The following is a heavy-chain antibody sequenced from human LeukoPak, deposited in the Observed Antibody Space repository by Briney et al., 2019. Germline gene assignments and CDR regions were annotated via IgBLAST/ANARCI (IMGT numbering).Heavy chain of an antibody. V-gene: IGHV4-39*01. J-gene: IGHJ4*02. CDR3: ARYKGSQMAFDY. CDR1: GDSIRRSTYY. Sequence: SETLSLTCTVSGDSIRRSTYYLVWIRQSPGKGLEWMGSIDTRGRTYYNPSVKGRVTISVDTSKNRVSLRSSSVTALDTAVYYCARYKGSQMAFDYWGQGTLVTVSS. D-gene: IGHD3-10*01. CDR2: IDTRGRT.